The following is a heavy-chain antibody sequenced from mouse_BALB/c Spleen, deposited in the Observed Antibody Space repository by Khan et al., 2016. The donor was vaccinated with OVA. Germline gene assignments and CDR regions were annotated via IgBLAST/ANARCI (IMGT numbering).Heavy chain of an antibody. CDR1: GYTFTDYY. CDR3: ARRNYCGYTFAY. Sequence: QVQLKPSGAELARPGASVKLSCKASGYTFTDYYINWVKQRTGQGLEWIGEISPGRGDTYYTERFKGKATLTAAKSSSTDYMQLSSLTSEASAGYFCARRNYCGYTFAYWGQGTLVTVSA. J-gene: IGHJ3*01. V-gene: IGHV1-77*01. D-gene: IGHD1-2*01. CDR2: ISPGRGDT.